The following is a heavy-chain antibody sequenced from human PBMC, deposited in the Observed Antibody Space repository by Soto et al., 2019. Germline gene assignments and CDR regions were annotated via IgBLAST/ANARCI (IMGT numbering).Heavy chain of an antibody. V-gene: IGHV4-59*01. J-gene: IGHJ4*02. CDR3: ARLSSGYLFDY. D-gene: IGHD6-19*01. CDR2: IYYSGST. CDR1: GGSISSYY. Sequence: PSETLSLTCTVSGGSISSYYWSWIRQPPGKGLEWIGYIYYSGSTNYNPSLKSRVTISVDTSKNQFSLKLSSVTAADTAVYYCARLSSGYLFDYWGQGTLVTVSS.